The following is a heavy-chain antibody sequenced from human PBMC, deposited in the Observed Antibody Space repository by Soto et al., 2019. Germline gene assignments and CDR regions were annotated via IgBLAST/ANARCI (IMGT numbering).Heavy chain of an antibody. Sequence: GXSVKVSCKASGCTFTRYGISWVRQAPGQGLEWMGWXSAYNXNTNYAQKLQGXVTMTTDTXTSTEYMELRSLRYDDKDVYYCARDCKATDLSYWGKGTLVTVYS. V-gene: IGHV1-18*01. CDR3: ARDCKATDLSY. CDR2: XSAYNXNT. CDR1: GCTFTRYG. D-gene: IGHD4-4*01. J-gene: IGHJ4*02.